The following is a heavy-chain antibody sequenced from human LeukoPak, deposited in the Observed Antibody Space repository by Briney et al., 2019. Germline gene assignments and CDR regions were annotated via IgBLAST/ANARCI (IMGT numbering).Heavy chain of an antibody. D-gene: IGHD4-17*01. CDR2: ISAYNGNT. V-gene: IGHV1-18*01. Sequence: ASVKVSCKSSGYTFTTYGIIWVRQAPGQGLEWMGWISAYNGNTNCAQKLQGRVTMTTDTSTSTAYMELRSLGSDDTAVYYCARDPQVYGDFDNLFYPWGQGTLVTVSS. CDR3: ARDPQVYGDFDNLFYP. J-gene: IGHJ5*02. CDR1: GYTFTTYG.